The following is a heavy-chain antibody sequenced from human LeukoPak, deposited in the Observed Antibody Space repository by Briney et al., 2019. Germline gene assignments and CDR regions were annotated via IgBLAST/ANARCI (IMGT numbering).Heavy chain of an antibody. V-gene: IGHV4-4*02. CDR1: IGSINSGNW. CDR3: ATAPILRGEGGEHYKYGMDV. Sequence: SETLSLTCAVSIGSINSGNWWSWVRRSPGKGLEWIGEIYHNGTPNYNPSLKSRVTISADTFKNQFSLKLTSVTAADTAVYYCATAPILRGEGGEHYKYGMDVWGQGTTVIVSS. D-gene: IGHD2-2*02. J-gene: IGHJ6*02. CDR2: IYHNGTP.